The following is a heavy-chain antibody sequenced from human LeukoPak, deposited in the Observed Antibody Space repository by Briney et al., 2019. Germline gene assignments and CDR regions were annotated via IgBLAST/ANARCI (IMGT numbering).Heavy chain of an antibody. Sequence: ASMKVSCKASGGTFSSYAISWVRQAPGQGLEWMGRIIPILGIANYAQKFQGRVTITADKSTSTAYMELSSLRSEDTAVYYCARMIVGTAMVTPYYFDYWGQGTLVTVSS. D-gene: IGHD5-18*01. CDR1: GGTFSSYA. J-gene: IGHJ4*02. CDR2: IIPILGIA. CDR3: ARMIVGTAMVTPYYFDY. V-gene: IGHV1-69*04.